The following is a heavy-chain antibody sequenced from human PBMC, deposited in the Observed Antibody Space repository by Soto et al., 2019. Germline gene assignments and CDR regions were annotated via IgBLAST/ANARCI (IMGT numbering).Heavy chain of an antibody. D-gene: IGHD6-19*01. CDR2: IIPIFGTA. V-gene: IGHV1-69*12. J-gene: IGHJ6*02. CDR1: GGTFSSYA. CDR3: ARAVAGGVYYYYGMDV. Sequence: QVQLVQSGAEVKKPGSSVKVSCKASGGTFSSYAINWVRQAPGQGLAWMGGIIPIFGTADYAQKFQGRVTITADESTSTAYMELSSLRSEDTAVYYCARAVAGGVYYYYGMDVWGQGTTVTLSS.